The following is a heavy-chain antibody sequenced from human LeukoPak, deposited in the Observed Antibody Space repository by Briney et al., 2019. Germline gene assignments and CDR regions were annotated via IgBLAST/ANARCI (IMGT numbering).Heavy chain of an antibody. J-gene: IGHJ4*02. Sequence: ASVKVSCKASGYTFSGYYMHWGRHAPGQGLEWMACIYPNSGGTKYAQKFQGRVTVTRDTSISTAYMQLSRLKSDDTAVYYCATGRGYSYGFDSWGQGTLVTVSS. V-gene: IGHV1-2*02. CDR3: ATGRGYSYGFDS. CDR1: GYTFSGYY. D-gene: IGHD5-18*01. CDR2: IYPNSGGT.